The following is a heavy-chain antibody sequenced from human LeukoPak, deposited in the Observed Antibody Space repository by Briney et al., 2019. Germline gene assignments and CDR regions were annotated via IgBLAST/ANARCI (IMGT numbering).Heavy chain of an antibody. CDR2: ISAYNGNT. CDR1: GYTFTSYG. J-gene: IGHJ5*02. V-gene: IGHV1-18*01. CDR3: ARKLGADYYDSSGYYSSYWFDP. Sequence: ASVKVSCKASGYTFTSYGISWVRQAPGQGLERMGWISAYNGNTNYAQKLQGRVTMTTDTSTSTAYMELRSLRSDDTAVYYCARKLGADYYDSSGYYSSYWFDPWGQGTLVTVSS. D-gene: IGHD3-22*01.